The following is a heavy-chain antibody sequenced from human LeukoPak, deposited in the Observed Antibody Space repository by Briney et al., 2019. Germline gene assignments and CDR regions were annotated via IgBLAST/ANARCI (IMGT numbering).Heavy chain of an antibody. Sequence: GGSLRLSCAASGFSFSRYWMSWVRQAPGKGLEWVANVKQDGSEQYYVDSVKGRFTISRDNAKNSLYLQMNSLRVEDTAVYYCARDGSGWSVYWGQXTLVTVSS. V-gene: IGHV3-7*01. J-gene: IGHJ4*02. CDR3: ARDGSGWSVY. CDR1: GFSFSRYW. D-gene: IGHD6-19*01. CDR2: VKQDGSEQ.